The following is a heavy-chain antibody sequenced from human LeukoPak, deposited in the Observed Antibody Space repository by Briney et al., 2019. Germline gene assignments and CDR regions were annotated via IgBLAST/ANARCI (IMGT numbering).Heavy chain of an antibody. CDR2: IYSGGST. CDR3: ARGRGREVYYYYYMDV. J-gene: IGHJ6*03. D-gene: IGHD1-26*01. V-gene: IGHV3-53*01. CDR1: GFTVSSNY. Sequence: PGGSLRLSCAASGFTVSSNYMTWVRQAPGKGLQLVSVIYSGGSTYYADSVKGRFTISRDNSKNTLSLQMNSLRADDTAVYYCARGRGREVYYYYYMDVWGKGTTVTISS.